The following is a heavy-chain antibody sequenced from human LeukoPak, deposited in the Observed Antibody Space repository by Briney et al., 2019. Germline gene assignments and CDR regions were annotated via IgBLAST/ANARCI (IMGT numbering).Heavy chain of an antibody. D-gene: IGHD6-25*01. Sequence: GSLRLSCAASGFTFSSYSMNWVRQAPGKGLEWVSSISSSSSYIYYADSVKGRFTISRDNAKNSLHLQMNSLRAEDTAVYYCARPLSGSHSAFDIWGQGTMVTVSS. CDR2: ISSSSSYI. J-gene: IGHJ3*02. CDR1: GFTFSSYS. CDR3: ARPLSGSHSAFDI. V-gene: IGHV3-21*01.